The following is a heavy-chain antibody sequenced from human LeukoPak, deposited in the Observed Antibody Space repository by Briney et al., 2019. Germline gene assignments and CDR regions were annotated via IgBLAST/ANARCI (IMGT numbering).Heavy chain of an antibody. J-gene: IGHJ6*03. Sequence: GGSLRLSCAASGSTFTSYGMHWVRQAPGKGLEWVAFIRYDGSNIHYADSVKGRFSVSRDNSKLYLQMNSLGLEDMAVYYCAKDLQQWLVSPYYYYMDVWGKGTTVTVSS. D-gene: IGHD6-19*01. V-gene: IGHV3-30*02. CDR3: AKDLQQWLVSPYYYYMDV. CDR1: GSTFTSYG. CDR2: IRYDGSNI.